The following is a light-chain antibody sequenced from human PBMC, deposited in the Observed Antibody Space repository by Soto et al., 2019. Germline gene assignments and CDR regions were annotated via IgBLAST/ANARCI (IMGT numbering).Light chain of an antibody. J-gene: IGKJ2*01. CDR2: DAS. Sequence: DIVMTQSPATLSVSPGERATLSCRASQRISNNLAWYQQKPGQAPRLLIYDASTRATGVPARFSGSGSGTEFTLTISSLQSEDFAVYYCQQCTNWPPYTFGQGTKLEIK. CDR3: QQCTNWPPYT. V-gene: IGKV3-15*01. CDR1: QRISNN.